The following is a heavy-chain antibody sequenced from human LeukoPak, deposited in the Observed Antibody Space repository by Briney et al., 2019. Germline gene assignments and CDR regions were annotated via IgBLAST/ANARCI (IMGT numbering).Heavy chain of an antibody. CDR3: AKGALYYDFWSGLDAFDI. V-gene: IGHV3-23*01. J-gene: IGHJ3*02. CDR2: ISRSGGST. CDR1: GFTFSSYA. Sequence: GGSLRLSCAASGFTFSSYAMSWVRQAPGKGLEWVSAISRSGGSTYYADSVKGRFTISRDNSKYTLYLQMNSLRAEDTAVYYCAKGALYYDFWSGLDAFDIWGQGTMVTVSS. D-gene: IGHD3-3*01.